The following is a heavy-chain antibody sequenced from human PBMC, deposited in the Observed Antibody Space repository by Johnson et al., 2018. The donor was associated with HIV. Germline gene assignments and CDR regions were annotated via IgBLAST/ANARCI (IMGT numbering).Heavy chain of an antibody. CDR3: AKVDNQMSSWGAFDI. CDR2: ISWNTGSI. V-gene: IGHV3-9*01. D-gene: IGHD6-13*01. CDR1: GFTFDDYA. Sequence: VQLVESGGGLVQPGRSLRLSCAASGFTFDDYAIHWVRQAPGKGLEWVSGISWNTGSIGYADSVKGRFTIYRDNAKNSLYLQMNSLRAEDTALYYCAKVDNQMSSWGAFDIWGQGTMVNVSS. J-gene: IGHJ3*02.